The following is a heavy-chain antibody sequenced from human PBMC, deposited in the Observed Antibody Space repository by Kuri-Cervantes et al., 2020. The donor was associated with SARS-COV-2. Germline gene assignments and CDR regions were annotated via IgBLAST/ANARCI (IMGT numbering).Heavy chain of an antibody. CDR3: ARALGVPAATPGEI. V-gene: IGHV1-2*02. D-gene: IGHD2-2*01. J-gene: IGHJ3*02. CDR2: INPNSGGT. Sequence: ASVKVSCKASGYTFTGYCMHWVRQAPGQGLEWMGWINPNSGGTNYAQKLQGRVTMTTDTSTSTAYMELRSLRSDDTAVYYCARALGVPAATPGEIWGQGTMVTVSS. CDR1: GYTFTGYC.